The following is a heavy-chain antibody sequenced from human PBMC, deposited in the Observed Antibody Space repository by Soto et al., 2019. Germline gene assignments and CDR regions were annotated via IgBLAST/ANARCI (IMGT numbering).Heavy chain of an antibody. V-gene: IGHV3-7*03. Sequence: GGSLRLSCAASGLTFSSYAMSWVRQAPGKGLEWVANIIKDGSEKSYVDSVKGRFTISRDNAKNSLYLEMNSLRVEDTAVYYCARDWGGLGYWGQGTLVTVSS. D-gene: IGHD3-10*01. CDR2: IIKDGSEK. CDR3: ARDWGGLGY. J-gene: IGHJ4*02. CDR1: GLTFSSYA.